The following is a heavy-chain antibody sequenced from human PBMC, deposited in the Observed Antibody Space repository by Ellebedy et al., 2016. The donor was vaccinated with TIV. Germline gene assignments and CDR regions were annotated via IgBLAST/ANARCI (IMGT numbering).Heavy chain of an antibody. CDR1: GGTFSSYA. D-gene: IGHD6-19*01. Sequence: SVKVSCXASGGTFSSYAISWVRQAPGQGLEWMGGIIPIFGTANYAQKFQGRVTITADESTSTAYMELSSLRSEDTAVYYCASHGVTPWLDYYYYYGMDVWGQGTTVTVSS. V-gene: IGHV1-69*13. CDR3: ASHGVTPWLDYYYYYGMDV. J-gene: IGHJ6*02. CDR2: IIPIFGTA.